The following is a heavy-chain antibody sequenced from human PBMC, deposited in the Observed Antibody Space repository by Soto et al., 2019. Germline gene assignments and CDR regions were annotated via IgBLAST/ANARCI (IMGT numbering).Heavy chain of an antibody. CDR1: GFTFSSYA. D-gene: IGHD3-10*01. CDR2: ISGSGGST. Sequence: XGSLRLTCAASGFTFSSYAMSWVRQAPGKGLEWVSAISGSGGSTYYADSVKGRFTISRDNSKNTLYLQMNSRRAEDTAVYYCAKDDGWDRHNYYYYGMDVWGQGTTVTVSS. V-gene: IGHV3-23*01. J-gene: IGHJ6*02. CDR3: AKDDGWDRHNYYYYGMDV.